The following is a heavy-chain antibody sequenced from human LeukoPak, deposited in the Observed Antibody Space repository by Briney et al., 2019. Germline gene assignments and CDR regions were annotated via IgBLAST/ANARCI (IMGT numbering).Heavy chain of an antibody. CDR1: GFTFSSYD. D-gene: IGHD6-13*01. J-gene: IGHJ4*02. CDR2: ISGTGGST. V-gene: IGHV3-23*01. CDR3: ASVGSWYPGY. Sequence: GGSLRLSCAASGFTFSSYDMSWVRQAPGKGLEWVSAISGTGGSTNYADSVKGRFTISRDNSKNTLYLQMNSLRAEDTAVYYCASVGSWYPGYWGQGTLVTVSS.